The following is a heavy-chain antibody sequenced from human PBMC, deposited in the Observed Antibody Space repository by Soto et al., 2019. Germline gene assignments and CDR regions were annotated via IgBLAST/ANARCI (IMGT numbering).Heavy chain of an antibody. Sequence: NPSETLSLTCTVSGGSISSGDYYWSWIRQPPGKGLEWIGYIYYSGSTYYNPSLKSRVTISVDTSKNQFSLKLSSVTAADTAVYYCARLSSIVGLSFDYWGQGTLVTVSS. CDR2: IYYSGST. CDR3: ARLSSIVGLSFDY. D-gene: IGHD3-16*02. CDR1: GGSISSGDYY. J-gene: IGHJ4*02. V-gene: IGHV4-30-4*01.